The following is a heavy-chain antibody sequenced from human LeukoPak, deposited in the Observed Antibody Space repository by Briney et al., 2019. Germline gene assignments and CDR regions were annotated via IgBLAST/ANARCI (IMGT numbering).Heavy chain of an antibody. D-gene: IGHD3-10*01. CDR2: INHSASA. CDR3: ARGRRITMVRGVRFDP. V-gene: IGHV4-34*01. CDR1: GGSFSGYY. J-gene: IGHJ5*02. Sequence: SETLSLTCAVYGGSFSGYYWSWIRQPPGKGLEWIGEINHSASANYNPSLKSRVTISVDTSKNQFSLKLSSVTAADTAVYYCARGRRITMVRGVRFDPWGQGTLVTVSS.